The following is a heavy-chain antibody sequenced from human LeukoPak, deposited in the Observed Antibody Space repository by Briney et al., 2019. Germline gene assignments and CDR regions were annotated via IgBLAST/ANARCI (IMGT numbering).Heavy chain of an antibody. V-gene: IGHV1-2*02. CDR3: ARLFGDGYGFDY. J-gene: IGHJ4*02. CDR2: INPNSGGT. D-gene: IGHD3-10*02. Sequence: ASVKVSCKASGYTFTGYYMHWVRQAPGQGLEWMGWINPNSGGTSYAQKFQGRVTMTRDTSTSTVYMELSSLRSEDTAVYYCARLFGDGYGFDYWGQGTLVTVSS. CDR1: GYTFTGYY.